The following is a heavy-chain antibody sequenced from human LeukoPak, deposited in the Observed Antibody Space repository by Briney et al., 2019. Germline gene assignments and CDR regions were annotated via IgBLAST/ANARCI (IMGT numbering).Heavy chain of an antibody. D-gene: IGHD2-2*01. CDR1: GGSISSYY. J-gene: IGHJ4*02. Sequence: ASETLSLTCTVSGGSISSYYWSWIRQPPGKGLAWNGHIYYSGSTNYNPSLKSRVTISVDTSKNQFSLKLSSVTAADTAVYYCARVGYCSSTSCYAFDYWGQGTLVTVSS. CDR2: IYYSGST. V-gene: IGHV4-59*08. CDR3: ARVGYCSSTSCYAFDY.